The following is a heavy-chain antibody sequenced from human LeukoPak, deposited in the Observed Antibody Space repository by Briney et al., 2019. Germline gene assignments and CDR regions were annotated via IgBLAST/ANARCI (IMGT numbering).Heavy chain of an antibody. V-gene: IGHV4-39*01. CDR1: GGSISNYY. Sequence: SETLSLTCTVSGGSISNYYWGWIRQAPGKGLEWIGSIYYSGNTYYNPSLKSRATIYVDTSKNLFSLRLDSVTAADTAVYYCTRTQYCNGGSCYTEVAYWGQGTLVTVSS. CDR2: IYYSGNT. D-gene: IGHD2-15*01. CDR3: TRTQYCNGGSCYTEVAY. J-gene: IGHJ4*02.